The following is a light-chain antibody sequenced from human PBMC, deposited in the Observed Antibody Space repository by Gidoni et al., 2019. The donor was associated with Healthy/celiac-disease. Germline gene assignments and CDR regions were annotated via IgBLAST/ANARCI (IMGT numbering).Light chain of an antibody. CDR2: GNS. V-gene: IGLV1-40*01. J-gene: IGLJ1*01. CDR1: SSNIGAGYD. CDR3: QSYDSSLSGFYV. Sequence: SVLTQPPSVSGAPGQRVTIPCTRSSSNIGAGYDVHWYQQLPGTAPKLLIYGNSNRPSGVPDRFSGSKSGTSASLAITGLQAEDEADYYCQSYDSSLSGFYVFGTGTKVTVL.